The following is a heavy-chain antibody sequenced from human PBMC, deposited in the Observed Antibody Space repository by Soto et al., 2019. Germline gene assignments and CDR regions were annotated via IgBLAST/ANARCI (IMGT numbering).Heavy chain of an antibody. CDR3: ARSDYGDYHDAFDI. CDR2: IYYSGST. J-gene: IGHJ3*02. CDR1: GGSISSYY. Sequence: SGTRSLTCTVSGGSISSYYWSWIRQPPGKGLEGIGYIYYSGSTNYNPSLKSRDAISVDTSKNQFSLKLSSVTAEDTAVYYCARSDYGDYHDAFDIWGQGTMVTVSS. V-gene: IGHV4-59*08. D-gene: IGHD4-17*01.